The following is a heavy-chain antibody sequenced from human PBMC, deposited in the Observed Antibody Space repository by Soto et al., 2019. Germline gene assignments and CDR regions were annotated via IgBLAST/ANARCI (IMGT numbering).Heavy chain of an antibody. V-gene: IGHV4-4*02. CDR1: GGSIRSSYW. J-gene: IGHJ4*02. CDR2: IYHTGST. D-gene: IGHD7-27*01. Sequence: QVQLQESGPGLVKPSGTLSLTCAVSGGSIRSSYWWSWVRQPPGKGLEWIGKIYHTGSTNYNPSLKSRVTISVDQSKNQFSLKLSAVTAADTAMFYCARLNWGSPVEYWGQGTLVTVSS. CDR3: ARLNWGSPVEY.